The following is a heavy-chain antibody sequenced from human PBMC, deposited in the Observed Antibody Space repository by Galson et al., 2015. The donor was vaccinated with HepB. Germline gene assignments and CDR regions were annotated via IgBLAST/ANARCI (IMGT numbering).Heavy chain of an antibody. CDR2: INAGNGNT. CDR3: ARDQDGIVDY. J-gene: IGHJ4*02. V-gene: IGHV1-3*01. D-gene: IGHD1-26*01. Sequence: QSGAEVKKPGESLRISCKASGYTFTSYAMHWVRQAPGQRLEWMGWINAGNGNTKYSQKFQGRVTITRDTSASTAYMELSSLRSEDTAVYYCARDQDGIVDYWGQGTLVTVSS. CDR1: GYTFTSYA.